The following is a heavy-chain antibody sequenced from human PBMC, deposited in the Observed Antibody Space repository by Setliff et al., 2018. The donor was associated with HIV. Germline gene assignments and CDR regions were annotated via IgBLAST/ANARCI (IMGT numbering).Heavy chain of an antibody. Sequence: PSETLSLTCTVSGGSISSSSYYWGWIRQPPGKGLEWIGTIYYSGNTYYNPSLKSRVTISVDTSKNQISLKLSSVTAADTAVYYCASHLPPYSGNFDYWGHGTLVPVSS. CDR1: GGSISSSSYY. CDR2: IYYSGNT. J-gene: IGHJ4*01. V-gene: IGHV4-39*01. CDR3: ASHLPPYSGNFDY. D-gene: IGHD1-26*01.